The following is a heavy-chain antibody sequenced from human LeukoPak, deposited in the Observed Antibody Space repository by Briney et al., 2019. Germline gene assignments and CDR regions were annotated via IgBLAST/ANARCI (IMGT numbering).Heavy chain of an antibody. CDR2: IYYSGST. D-gene: IGHD3-22*01. CDR1: GGSISSSSYY. CDR3: AIRQTNYYDSSGKNDY. V-gene: IGHV4-39*01. Sequence: SETLSLTCTVSGGSISSSSYYWGWIRQPPGKGLEWIGSIYYSGSTYYNPSLKSRVTISVDTSKNQFSLKLSSVTAADTAAYYCAIRQTNYYDSSGKNDYWGQGTLVTVSS. J-gene: IGHJ4*02.